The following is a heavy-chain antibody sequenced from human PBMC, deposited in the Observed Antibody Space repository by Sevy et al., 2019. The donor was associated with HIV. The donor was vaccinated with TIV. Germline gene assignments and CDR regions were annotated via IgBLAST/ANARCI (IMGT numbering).Heavy chain of an antibody. V-gene: IGHV3-23*01. J-gene: IGHJ6*02. CDR1: GFTFSSYA. Sequence: GGSLRLSCAASGFTFSSYAMSWVRQAPGKGLEWASAISGSGGSTYYADSVKGRFTISRDNSKNTLYLQMNSLRAEETAVYYCAKDPGGEYYYDSGSYLYYYGMDVWGQGTTVTVSS. CDR3: AKDPGGEYYYDSGSYLYYYGMDV. CDR2: ISGSGGST. D-gene: IGHD3-10*01.